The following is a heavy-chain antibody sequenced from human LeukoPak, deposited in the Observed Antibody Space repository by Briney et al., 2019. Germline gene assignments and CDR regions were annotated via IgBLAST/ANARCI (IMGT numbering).Heavy chain of an antibody. Sequence: GGSLRLSCTASGFTFSNYAMTWLRQAPGKGLEGVSGISGNGGSTYYADSVKGRFTISRDYSKSSLHLQMNSLRAEDTAVYYCAKTSGSYFAGFDCWGQGTLATVSS. CDR2: ISGNGGST. CDR1: GFTFSNYA. V-gene: IGHV3-23*01. J-gene: IGHJ4*02. D-gene: IGHD3-22*01. CDR3: AKTSGSYFAGFDC.